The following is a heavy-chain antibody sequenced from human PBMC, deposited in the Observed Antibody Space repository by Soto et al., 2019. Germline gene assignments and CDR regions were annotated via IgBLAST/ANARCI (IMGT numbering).Heavy chain of an antibody. Sequence: SETLSLTCTVSGGSISSYYWSWIRQPPGKGLEWIGYIYYSGSTNYNPSLKSRVTISVDTSKNQFSLKLSSVTAADTAVYYCARQSPTEYFVYWGQGTLVTVSS. CDR2: IYYSGST. V-gene: IGHV4-59*08. J-gene: IGHJ4*02. CDR3: ARQSPTEYFVY. CDR1: GGSISSYY.